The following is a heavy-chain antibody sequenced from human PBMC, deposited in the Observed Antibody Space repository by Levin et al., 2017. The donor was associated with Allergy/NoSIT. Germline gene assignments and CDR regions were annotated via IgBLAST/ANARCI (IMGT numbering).Heavy chain of an antibody. J-gene: IGHJ5*02. CDR2: INPNSGGT. Sequence: AASVKVSCKASGYTFTGYYMHWVRQAPGQGLEWMGWINPNSGGTNYAQKFQGWVTMTRDTSISTAYMELSRLRSDDTAVYYCARSLRVVVAATDGGNWFDPWGQGTLVTVSS. CDR1: GYTFTGYY. V-gene: IGHV1-2*04. D-gene: IGHD2-15*01. CDR3: ARSLRVVVAATDGGNWFDP.